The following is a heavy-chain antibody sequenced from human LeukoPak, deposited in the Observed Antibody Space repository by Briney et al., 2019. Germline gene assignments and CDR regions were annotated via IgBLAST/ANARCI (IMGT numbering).Heavy chain of an antibody. CDR3: AKGKTWDTAMAFDY. V-gene: IGHV3-23*01. CDR1: GFTFSSYA. J-gene: IGHJ4*02. D-gene: IGHD5-18*01. CDR2: ISGSGGST. Sequence: GGSLRLSCAASGFTFSSYAMSWVRQAPGKGLEWVSAISGSGGSTYYADSVKSRFTISRDNSKNTLYLRMNSLRAEDTAVYYCAKGKTWDTAMAFDYWGQGTLVTVSS.